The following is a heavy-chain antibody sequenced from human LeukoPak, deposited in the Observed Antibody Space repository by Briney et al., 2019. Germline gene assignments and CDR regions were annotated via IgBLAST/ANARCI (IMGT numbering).Heavy chain of an antibody. V-gene: IGHV3-48*03. Sequence: GGSLRLSCAASGFTFSSYEMNWVRQAPGKGLEWVSYISSSGGTIYYADSVKGGFTIFRDNTKNSLYLQMNSLRAEDTAVCYCAELGITMIGGVWGKGTTVTISS. CDR2: ISSSGGTI. J-gene: IGHJ6*04. CDR1: GFTFSSYE. CDR3: AELGITMIGGV. D-gene: IGHD3-10*02.